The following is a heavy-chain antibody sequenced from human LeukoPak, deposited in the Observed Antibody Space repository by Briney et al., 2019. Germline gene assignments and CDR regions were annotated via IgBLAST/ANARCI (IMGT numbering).Heavy chain of an antibody. J-gene: IGHJ6*03. D-gene: IGHD3-3*01. CDR1: GGTFSSYA. CDR2: IIPIFGTA. V-gene: IGHV1-69*05. CDR3: ARNIIAFWSGPINYYYMDV. Sequence: SVKVSCKASGGTFSSYAISWVRQAPGQGLEWMGGIIPIFGTANYAQKFQGRVTMTRDTSISTAYMELSRLRSDDTAVYYCARNIIAFWSGPINYYYMDVWGKGTTVTVSS.